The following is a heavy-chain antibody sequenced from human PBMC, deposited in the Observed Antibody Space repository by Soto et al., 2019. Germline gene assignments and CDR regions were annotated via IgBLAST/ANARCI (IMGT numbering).Heavy chain of an antibody. Sequence: PSETLSLTCAVSGGSISSGGYSWSWIRQPPGKGLEWIGYIYHSGSTYYNPSLKSRVTISVDRSKNQFSLKLSSVTAADTALYYCAKDILTGYCPFDCWGQGTLVTVSS. V-gene: IGHV4-30-2*01. CDR2: IYHSGST. CDR1: GGSISSGGYS. D-gene: IGHD3-9*01. J-gene: IGHJ4*02. CDR3: AKDILTGYCPFDC.